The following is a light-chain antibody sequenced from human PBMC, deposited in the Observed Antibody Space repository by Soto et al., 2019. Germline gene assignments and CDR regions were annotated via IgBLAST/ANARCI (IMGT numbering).Light chain of an antibody. J-gene: IGKJ1*01. V-gene: IGKV3D-15*01. CDR2: GAS. Sequence: EIVMTQSPATLSVSLGERATLSCRASQSVSTDLAWYQQKPGQAPRLLIFGASSRATGIPDRFSGSGSGTDFTLTISSLQSEDFAVYFCQQYHIWPSWTFGQGTRWIS. CDR1: QSVSTD. CDR3: QQYHIWPSWT.